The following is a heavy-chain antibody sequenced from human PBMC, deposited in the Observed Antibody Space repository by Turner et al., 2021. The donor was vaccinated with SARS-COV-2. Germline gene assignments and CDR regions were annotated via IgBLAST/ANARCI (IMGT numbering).Heavy chain of an antibody. Sequence: EVQLVESGGGLVQPGGSLRLSSAASEFTVSSNYMSWVRQAPGKGLGMVSVSYSGGSSDYADSVKGRFTISRDNSKNTLYLQMNSLGAEDTAVYYCSRQLWLRGGFDYWGQGTLVTVSS. D-gene: IGHD5-18*01. CDR3: SRQLWLRGGFDY. CDR2: SYSGGSS. J-gene: IGHJ4*02. CDR1: EFTVSSNY. V-gene: IGHV3-66*04.